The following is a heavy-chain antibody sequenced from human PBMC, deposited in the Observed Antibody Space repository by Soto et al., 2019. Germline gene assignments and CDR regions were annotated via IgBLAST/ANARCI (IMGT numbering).Heavy chain of an antibody. CDR1: GGSFSGYY. CDR3: ARAILRYFDY. CDR2: INHSGST. D-gene: IGHD3-10*01. V-gene: IGHV4-34*01. Sequence: SETLSLTCAVYGGSFSGYYWSWIRQPPGKGLEWIGEINHSGSTNYNPSRKTRVTISVDTSKNQFSQKLSSVTAAESAVYYCARAILRYFDYWGQGTLVTVSS. J-gene: IGHJ4*02.